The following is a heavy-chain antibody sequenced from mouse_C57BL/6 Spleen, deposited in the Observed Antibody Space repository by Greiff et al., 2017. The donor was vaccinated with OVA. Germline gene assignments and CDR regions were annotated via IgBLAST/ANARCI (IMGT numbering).Heavy chain of an antibody. D-gene: IGHD3-2*02. CDR2: INPNNGGT. J-gene: IGHJ2*01. Sequence: VQLKESGPELVKPGASVKMSCKASGYTFTDYNMHWVKQSHGKSLEWIGYINPNNGGTSYNQKFKGKATLTVNKSSSTAYMELRSLTSEDSAVYYCARRGTAQSGFDYWGQGTTLTVSS. V-gene: IGHV1-22*01. CDR1: GYTFTDYN. CDR3: ARRGTAQSGFDY.